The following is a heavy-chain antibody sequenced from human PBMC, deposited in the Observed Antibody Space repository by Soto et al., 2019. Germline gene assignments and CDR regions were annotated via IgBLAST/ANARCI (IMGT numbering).Heavy chain of an antibody. J-gene: IGHJ5*02. D-gene: IGHD6-19*01. CDR2: IYYSGST. CDR1: GGSVSSGSYY. CDR3: ARQQWLVHSWFDP. V-gene: IGHV4-61*01. Sequence: SETLSLTCTVSGGSVSSGSYYWSWIRQPPGKGLEWIGYIYYSGSTNYNPSLKSRVTISVDTSKNQFSLKLSSVTAADTAVYYCARQQWLVHSWFDPWGQGTLVTVS.